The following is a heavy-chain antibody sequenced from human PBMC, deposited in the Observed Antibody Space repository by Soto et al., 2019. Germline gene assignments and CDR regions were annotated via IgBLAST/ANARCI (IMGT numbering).Heavy chain of an antibody. V-gene: IGHV3-33*06. CDR2: IWYDASKQ. J-gene: IGHJ3*02. D-gene: IGHD3-22*01. CDR3: AKAQYYYDSSGQYDAFDI. Sequence: GGSLRLSCETSGFSFSVYGMHWVRQAPGKGLEWVAVIWYDASKQFYAASVEGRFTISRDNSKAILYLQMNSLRAEDTAVYYCAKAQYYYDSSGQYDAFDIWGQGTMVTVSS. CDR1: GFSFSVYG.